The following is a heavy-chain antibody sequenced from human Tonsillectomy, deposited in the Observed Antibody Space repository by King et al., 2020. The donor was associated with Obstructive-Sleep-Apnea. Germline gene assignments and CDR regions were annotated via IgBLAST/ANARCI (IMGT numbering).Heavy chain of an antibody. CDR3: VRGGYTYDY. CDR1: GLTYSNHW. J-gene: IGHJ4*02. CDR2: ITEDGSDK. Sequence: QLVQSGGGLVQPGESLRRSCAVAGLTYSNHWMSWVRQAPGKGLEWGAKITEDGSDKYYVDSVKGRFTISRDNAKNSLYLQMNSLRVEDTAMYYCVRGGYTYDYWGQGTLVIVSS. D-gene: IGHD5-18*01. V-gene: IGHV3-7*01.